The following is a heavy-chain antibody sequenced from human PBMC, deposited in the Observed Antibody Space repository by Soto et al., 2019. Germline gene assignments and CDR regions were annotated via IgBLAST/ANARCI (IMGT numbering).Heavy chain of an antibody. J-gene: IGHJ4*02. V-gene: IGHV4-39*01. Sequence: SETLSLTCTVSGGSISSSSYYWGWIRQPPGKGLEWIGSIYYSGRTYYNPSFKSRVTISIDTSKNQFSLKLSSVTATDTAVYYCARQRTTVVTQAYFDHWGQGALVTVSS. CDR1: GGSISSSSYY. CDR2: IYYSGRT. CDR3: ARQRTTVVTQAYFDH. D-gene: IGHD2-21*02.